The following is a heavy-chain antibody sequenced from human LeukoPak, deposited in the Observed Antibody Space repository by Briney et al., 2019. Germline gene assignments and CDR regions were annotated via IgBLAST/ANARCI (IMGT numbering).Heavy chain of an antibody. D-gene: IGHD3-16*01. J-gene: IGHJ4*02. CDR2: INYSGST. Sequence: SETLSLTCSVSGGSISSKNYYWAWIRQPPGQGLEWIGEINYSGSTNYNPSFKSRVTMSVDTSKNQFSLKLNSVTAADTAVYYCTRVSWAACCGSYLDSWGQGTLVTVSS. CDR1: GGSISSKNYY. CDR3: TRVSWAACCGSYLDS. V-gene: IGHV4-39*07.